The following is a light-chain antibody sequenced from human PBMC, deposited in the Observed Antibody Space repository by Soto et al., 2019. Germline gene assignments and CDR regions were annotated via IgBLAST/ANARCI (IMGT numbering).Light chain of an antibody. J-gene: IGKJ2*01. CDR1: QSVNDY. CDR2: GAS. CDR3: QHRGRWPRT. V-gene: IGKV3-11*01. Sequence: EIVLTQSPATLSLSLGERATLSCRASQSVNDYLAWYQQKHGQAPRLLIYGASNRATGIPVRFCGSGSGTDFTLTVSSLEPEDFAVYYCQHRGRWPRTFGQGTKLEIK.